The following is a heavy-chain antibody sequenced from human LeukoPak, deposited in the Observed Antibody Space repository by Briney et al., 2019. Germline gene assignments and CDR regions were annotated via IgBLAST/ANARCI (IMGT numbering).Heavy chain of an antibody. CDR2: IYSGGTT. V-gene: IGHV3-53*04. J-gene: IGHJ4*02. CDR1: GFTVSTNC. Sequence: PGGSLRLSCAASGFTVSTNCMTWVRQAPGKGLEWVSTIYSGGTTYYADSVMGRFTISRHNSRNTLYLQMNSLRAEDTAVYYCARGPGLAMGKGYFDYCGQGTLVTVSS. D-gene: IGHD5-18*01. CDR3: ARGPGLAMGKGYFDY.